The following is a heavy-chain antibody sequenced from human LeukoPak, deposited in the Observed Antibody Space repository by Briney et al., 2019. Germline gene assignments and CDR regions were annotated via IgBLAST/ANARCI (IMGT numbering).Heavy chain of an antibody. CDR1: GFTFSSYG. CDR2: LSGSGGST. V-gene: IGHV3-23*01. Sequence: GGTLTLSCAPSGFTFSSYGMSWVRQPPGRGREWVAALSGSGGSTYYADSVKGRFTISRDNSKNTLYLQMNSLRAEDTAVYYCAKALYGSGNYYYYMDVWGKGTTVTISS. D-gene: IGHD3-10*01. CDR3: AKALYGSGNYYYYMDV. J-gene: IGHJ6*03.